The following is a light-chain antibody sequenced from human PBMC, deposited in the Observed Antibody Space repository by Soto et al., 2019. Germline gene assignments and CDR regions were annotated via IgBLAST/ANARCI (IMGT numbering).Light chain of an antibody. CDR1: QSVNSN. Sequence: EVVMTQSPATLSVSPGERATLSCRASQSVNSNLAWYQLKPGQAPRLLIYEASTRATGIPARFSGGGSGTEFTLTISSLQSEDFAVYYCQQYNKWPLTFGGGTKVEIK. J-gene: IGKJ4*01. CDR2: EAS. V-gene: IGKV3D-15*01. CDR3: QQYNKWPLT.